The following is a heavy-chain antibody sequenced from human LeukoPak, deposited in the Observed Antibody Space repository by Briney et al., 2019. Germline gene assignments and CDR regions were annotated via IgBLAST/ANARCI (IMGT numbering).Heavy chain of an antibody. Sequence: GGSLRLSCAASGFSFSSYGMHWVRQAPGKGLEWVAFIRYDGSNKYYADSVKGRSTISRDNSKNTLYLQMNSLRAGDTAVYYCAKPHFDDWGQGTLVTVSS. CDR1: GFSFSSYG. CDR3: AKPHFDD. CDR2: IRYDGSNK. J-gene: IGHJ4*02. V-gene: IGHV3-30*02.